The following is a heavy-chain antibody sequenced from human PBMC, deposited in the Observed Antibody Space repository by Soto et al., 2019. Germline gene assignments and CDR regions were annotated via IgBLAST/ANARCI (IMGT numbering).Heavy chain of an antibody. CDR3: ARVSNDFWSGYQYYYYYGMDV. Sequence: ASVKVSCKXSGYTFTSYYMHWVRQAPGQGLEWMGIINPSGGSTSYAQKFQGRVTMTRDTSTSTVYMELSSLRSEDTAVYYCARVSNDFWSGYQYYYYYGMDVWGQGTTVTVSS. CDR1: GYTFTSYY. J-gene: IGHJ6*02. CDR2: INPSGGST. V-gene: IGHV1-46*01. D-gene: IGHD3-3*01.